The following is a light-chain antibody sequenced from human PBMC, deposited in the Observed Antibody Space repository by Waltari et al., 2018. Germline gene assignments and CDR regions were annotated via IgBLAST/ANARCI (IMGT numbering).Light chain of an antibody. J-gene: IGKJ1*01. CDR2: DAS. Sequence: EIVLTQSPATLSLSPGERATLSCRASQSVSSYLAWYQQKPGQAPRLLIYDASNRATGIPARFSGSGSGTDFTLTISSLEPEDFAVYYCQQYNNWPLTFGQGTKGEIK. V-gene: IGKV3-11*01. CDR1: QSVSSY. CDR3: QQYNNWPLT.